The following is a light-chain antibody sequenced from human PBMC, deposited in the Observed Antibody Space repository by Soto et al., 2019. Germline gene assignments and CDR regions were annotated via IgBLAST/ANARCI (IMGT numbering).Light chain of an antibody. CDR2: GAS. CDR1: QSVSRSC. V-gene: IGKV3-20*01. Sequence: EIVLTQSPGTLSLSPGERATLSCRARQSVSRSCLAWYQQKPVQAPRLLIYGASSRATGIPDRFTGSGSGIDFTLTIIRLEPEDFAVFSCQHYGDSSYTFGQVTKREIK. CDR3: QHYGDSSYT. J-gene: IGKJ2*01.